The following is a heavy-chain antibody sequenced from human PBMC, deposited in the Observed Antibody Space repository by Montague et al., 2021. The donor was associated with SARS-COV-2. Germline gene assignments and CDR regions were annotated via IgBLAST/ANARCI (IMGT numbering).Heavy chain of an antibody. CDR1: GFTFSSYA. CDR2: ISYDGSNK. V-gene: IGHV3-30*04. CDR3: ARGFRGGYSTFDY. D-gene: IGHD2-21*01. J-gene: IGHJ4*02. Sequence: RLSCAASGFTFSSYAMHWVRQAPGKGLEWVAVISYDGSNKYYADSVKGRFTISRDNSKNTLYLQMNSLRAEDTAVYYCARGFRGGYSTFDYWGQGTLVTVSS.